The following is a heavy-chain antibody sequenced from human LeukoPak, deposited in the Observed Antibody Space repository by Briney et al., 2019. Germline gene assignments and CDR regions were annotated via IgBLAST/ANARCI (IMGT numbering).Heavy chain of an antibody. Sequence: SETLSLTCGVSGGSFSGYYWSWIRQSPGKGLEWIGEINESGSTDYNPSLMSRVTISLDTSKNQFSLKLSSVTAADTAVYYCARGHLVVVPAAQRAYSYMDVWGNGTTVTVSS. D-gene: IGHD2-2*01. J-gene: IGHJ6*03. CDR1: GGSFSGYY. V-gene: IGHV4-34*01. CDR2: INESGST. CDR3: ARGHLVVVPAAQRAYSYMDV.